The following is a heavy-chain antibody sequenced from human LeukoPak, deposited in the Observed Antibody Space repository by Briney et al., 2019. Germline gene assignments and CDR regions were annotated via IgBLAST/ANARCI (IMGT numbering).Heavy chain of an antibody. CDR1: GFIFRDAW. D-gene: IGHD7-27*01. CDR2: IKSKTDGGAT. V-gene: IGHV3-15*01. Sequence: GGSLRLSCAASGFIFRDAWLSWVRQAPGKGLEWVGHIKSKTDGGATDYAAPVKGRFTISRDDSKDTLSLQMNSLKTEDTAVYYCVTEYWGAFNYWGQGTLVTVSS. J-gene: IGHJ4*02. CDR3: VTEYWGAFNY.